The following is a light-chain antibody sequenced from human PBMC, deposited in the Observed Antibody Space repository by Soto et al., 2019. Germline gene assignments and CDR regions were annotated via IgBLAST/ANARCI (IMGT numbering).Light chain of an antibody. CDR1: QSVSRD. J-gene: IGKJ2*01. Sequence: EIVMTQSPDTLSVSPGERAALSCRTSQSVSRDLAWYQQKPGQAPRLLIYGASTRATGIPARFSGSGSGTEFTLTISSLQSEDFAVYYCHHYRNWPPYTFGQGTKLEI. CDR2: GAS. CDR3: HHYRNWPPYT. V-gene: IGKV3D-15*01.